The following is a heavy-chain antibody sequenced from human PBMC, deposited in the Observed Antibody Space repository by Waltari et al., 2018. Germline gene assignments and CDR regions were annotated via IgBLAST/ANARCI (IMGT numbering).Heavy chain of an antibody. CDR1: GYTFTSYA. D-gene: IGHD2-2*02. CDR2: IIPIFGTA. J-gene: IGHJ2*01. CDR3: ARADIVVVPAAIQAPPKGAWYFDL. Sequence: QVQLVQSGAEVKKPGASVTVSCKASGYTFTSYALHWVRQAPGQGLEWMGGIIPIFGTANYAQKFQGRVTITADESTSTAYMELSSLRSEDTAVYYCARADIVVVPAAIQAPPKGAWYFDLWGRGTLVTVSS. V-gene: IGHV1-69*13.